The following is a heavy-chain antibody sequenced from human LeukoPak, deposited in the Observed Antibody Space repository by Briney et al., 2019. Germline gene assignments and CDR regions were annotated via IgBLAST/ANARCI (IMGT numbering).Heavy chain of an antibody. CDR3: ASLELDTASGRY. Sequence: SVKVSCKASGGTFSSYAISWVRQAPGQGLEWMGGIIPIFGTANYAQKFQGRVTTTTDESTSTAYMELSSLRSEDTAVYYCASLELDTASGRYWGQGTLVTVSS. D-gene: IGHD5-18*01. CDR2: IIPIFGTA. J-gene: IGHJ4*02. CDR1: GGTFSSYA. V-gene: IGHV1-69*05.